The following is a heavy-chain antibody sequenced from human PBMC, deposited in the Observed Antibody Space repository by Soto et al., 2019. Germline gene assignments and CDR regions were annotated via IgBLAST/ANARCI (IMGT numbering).Heavy chain of an antibody. CDR3: ARVGGVGAPPGADY. D-gene: IGHD1-26*01. J-gene: IGHJ4*02. CDR2: VIPVLGQA. Sequence: QVQLVQSGAEVKRPGSSVKVSCKASGGIFSTYAISWLRQAPGQGLEWMGAVIPVLGQAYYAQALQDRVNITADESTRTAYMELSSLTSKDTAVYFCARVGGVGAPPGADYWGQGTLVTVSS. V-gene: IGHV1-69*01. CDR1: GGIFSTYA.